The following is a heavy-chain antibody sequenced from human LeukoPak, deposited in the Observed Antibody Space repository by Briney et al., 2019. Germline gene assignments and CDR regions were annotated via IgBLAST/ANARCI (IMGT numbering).Heavy chain of an antibody. CDR3: ARTRDYYDSSGFDY. CDR1: GGSISSSSYY. Sequence: SETLSLTCTVSGGSISSSSYYWGWIRQPPGKGLEWIGPIYYGGITYYSPSLKSRVTISVGTCKNQFSLKLSSVTAADTAVYYCARTRDYYDSSGFDYWGQGTLVTVSS. J-gene: IGHJ4*02. V-gene: IGHV4-39*01. D-gene: IGHD3-22*01. CDR2: IYYGGIT.